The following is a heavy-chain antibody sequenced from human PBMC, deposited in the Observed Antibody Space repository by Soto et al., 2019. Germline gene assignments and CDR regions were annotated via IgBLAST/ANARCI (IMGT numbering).Heavy chain of an antibody. Sequence: QLQLQESGPGLVKPSETLSLTCTVSGGSISTSYYYWGWIRQSPGKGLEWIGAIYYTGTTYYNPPLRIGAPLPVKRSRTRSSRKRSSLPAADPAVYFCASRPGAFGYYWDFWGKGPTSTVS. J-gene: IGHJ6*03. D-gene: IGHD3-16*01. CDR3: ASRPGAFGYYWDF. V-gene: IGHV4-39*01. CDR1: GGSISTSYYY. CDR2: IYYTGTT.